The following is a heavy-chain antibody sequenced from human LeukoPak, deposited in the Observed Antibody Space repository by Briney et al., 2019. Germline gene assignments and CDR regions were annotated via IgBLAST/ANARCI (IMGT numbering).Heavy chain of an antibody. J-gene: IGHJ4*02. Sequence: SETLSLTCTLSGASYRSGGQYWGWIRRTPGKGLEWIGDIFYSGKTNYNPSLKSRVTISLDTSRSQFSLRLSSVTASDTDVYYCARIFDVWSRGTLVTVSS. CDR1: GASYRSGGQY. V-gene: IGHV4-61*08. CDR3: ARIFDV. CDR2: IFYSGKT.